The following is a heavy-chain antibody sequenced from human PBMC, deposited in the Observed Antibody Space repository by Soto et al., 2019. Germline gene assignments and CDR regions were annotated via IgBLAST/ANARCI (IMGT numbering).Heavy chain of an antibody. V-gene: IGHV4-39*01. CDR3: ARQTYYYDSSGYSEGWFDP. CDR2: IYYSGST. D-gene: IGHD3-22*01. J-gene: IGHJ5*02. Sequence: SETLSLTCTVSGGSISSSSYYWGWIRQPPGKGLEWIGSIYYSGSTYYNPSLKSRVTISVDTSKNQFSLKLSSVTAADTAVYYCARQTYYYDSSGYSEGWFDPWGQGTLVTVSS. CDR1: GGSISSSSYY.